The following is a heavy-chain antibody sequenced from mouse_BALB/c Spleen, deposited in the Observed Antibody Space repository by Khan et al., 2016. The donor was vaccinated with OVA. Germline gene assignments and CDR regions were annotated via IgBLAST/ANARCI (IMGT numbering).Heavy chain of an antibody. CDR3: ERIKKIVATYFDY. CDR1: GYTFTSYW. V-gene: IGHV1S81*02. D-gene: IGHD1-1*01. CDR2: TNPTNGRT. Sequence: QVQLQQSGAELVKAGASVKMSCKASGYTFTSYWMHWVKQRLGQGLEWFAETNPTNGRTYYNEKFKSKATLTVDKSSGTAYMLLSGPTFEDSAVYYCERIKKIVATYFDYWGQGTTRTVSS. J-gene: IGHJ2*01.